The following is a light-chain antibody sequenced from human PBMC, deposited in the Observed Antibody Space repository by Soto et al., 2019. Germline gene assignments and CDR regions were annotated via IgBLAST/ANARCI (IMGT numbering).Light chain of an antibody. CDR1: QRISNL. CDR3: QQYNGYPLT. CDR2: KAS. Sequence: DIQMTQSPSTLSASVGDRVTITCRASQRISNLLAWYQQKPGRAHTLLIYKASTLESGVPSRFSGSGSGTEFTLTISSLHPDDFATYYCQQYNGYPLTFGQGTRLEIK. J-gene: IGKJ5*01. V-gene: IGKV1-5*03.